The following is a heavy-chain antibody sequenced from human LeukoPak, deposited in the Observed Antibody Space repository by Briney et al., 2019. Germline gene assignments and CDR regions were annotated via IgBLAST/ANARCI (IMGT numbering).Heavy chain of an antibody. CDR2: TYYRSKWYT. J-gene: IGHJ4*02. Sequence: PSQTLSLTCAVSGDSVSSNSATWNWVRQSPSRGLEWLGRTYYRSKWYTDYAVSVKSRITINPDTSKNQFSLQPNSVTPEDTAMYYCARSKYYFDYWGQGTLVTVSS. CDR3: ARSKYYFDY. CDR1: GDSVSSNSAT. V-gene: IGHV6-1*01. D-gene: IGHD5/OR15-5a*01.